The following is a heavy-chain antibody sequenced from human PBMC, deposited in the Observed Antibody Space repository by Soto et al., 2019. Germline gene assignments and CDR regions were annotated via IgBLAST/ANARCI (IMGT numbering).Heavy chain of an antibody. CDR2: IWYDGSNK. CDR3: AREGFYSRSSEYSGYNYYGMDV. Sequence: QEQLVESGGGVVQPGRSLRLSCAASGFSFRRYGMHWVRQAPGKGLGWVAVIWYDGSNKYYGDFLKGRFTISRDNSKNTLYLQMNSPRADDSGVYYCAREGFYSRSSEYSGYNYYGMDVWGQGTTVIVTS. V-gene: IGHV3-33*01. CDR1: GFSFRRYG. D-gene: IGHD6-6*01. J-gene: IGHJ6*02.